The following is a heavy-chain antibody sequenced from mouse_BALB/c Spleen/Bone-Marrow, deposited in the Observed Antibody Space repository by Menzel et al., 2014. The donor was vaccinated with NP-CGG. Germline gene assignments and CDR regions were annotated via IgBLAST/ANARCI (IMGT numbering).Heavy chain of an antibody. CDR2: INPYNGAT. V-gene: IGHV1-31*01. Sequence: EVKLVESGPELVKPGASVKISCKASGYSFTGYYMHWVKQSHAKSLEWIGRINPYNGATSYNQNFKDKASLTVDKSSSTAYMELHRRTSEDSAVYYCARWWDLAYWGQGTLVTVSA. CDR1: GYSFTGYY. J-gene: IGHJ3*01. D-gene: IGHD1-1*02. CDR3: ARWWDLAY.